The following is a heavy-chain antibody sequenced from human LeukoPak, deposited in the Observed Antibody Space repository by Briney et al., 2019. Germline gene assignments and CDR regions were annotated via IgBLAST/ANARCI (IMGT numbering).Heavy chain of an antibody. CDR1: GFTFSSYS. D-gene: IGHD4-23*01. CDR3: ARDSVMTTVVTPWYFDY. V-gene: IGHV3-21*01. Sequence: GGSLRLSCAASGFTFSSYSMNWVRQAPGKGLEWVSSISSSSSYIYYADSVKGRFTISRDNAKNSLYLQMNSLRAEDTAVYYCARDSVMTTVVTPWYFDYWGQGTLVTVSS. J-gene: IGHJ4*02. CDR2: ISSSSSYI.